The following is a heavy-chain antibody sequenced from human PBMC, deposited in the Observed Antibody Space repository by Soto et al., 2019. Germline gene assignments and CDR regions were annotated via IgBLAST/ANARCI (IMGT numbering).Heavy chain of an antibody. D-gene: IGHD1-26*01. V-gene: IGHV3-30*18. J-gene: IGHJ4*02. CDR3: ANQKREWELLLDY. CDR1: GFTFSSYG. CDR2: ISYDGSNK. Sequence: QVQLVESGGGVVQPGRSLRLSCAACGFTFSSYGMHWVRQAPGKGREWVAVISYDGSNKYYADSVKGRFTISRDNSKNTLYLQMNSLRAEDTAVYYCANQKREWELLLDYWGQGTLVTVSS.